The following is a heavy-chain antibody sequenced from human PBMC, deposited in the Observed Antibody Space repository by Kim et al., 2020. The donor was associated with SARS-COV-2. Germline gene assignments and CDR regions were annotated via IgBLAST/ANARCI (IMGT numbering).Heavy chain of an antibody. V-gene: IGHV3-30*04. CDR2: ISYDGSNK. J-gene: IGHJ2*01. Sequence: GGSLRLFCAASGFTFSSYAMHWVRQAPGKGLEWVAVISYDGSNKYYADSVKGRFTISRDNSKNTLYLQMNSLRAEDTAVYYCARDGNGPNQLLWFGELLLGWYFDLWGRGTLVTVSS. CDR1: GFTFSSYA. D-gene: IGHD3-10*01. CDR3: ARDGNGPNQLLWFGELLLGWYFDL.